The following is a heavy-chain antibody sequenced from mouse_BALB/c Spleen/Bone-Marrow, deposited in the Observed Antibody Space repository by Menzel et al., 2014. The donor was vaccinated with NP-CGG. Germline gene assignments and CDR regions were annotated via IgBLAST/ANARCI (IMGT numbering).Heavy chain of an antibody. CDR3: TRLGAPYAMDY. Sequence: GSELVRPGASVKLSCKASGYTFTSYWMHWVKQRPGQGLEWIGNIYPGSGSTNYDEKFKSKATLTVGTSSSTAYMQLSSLTSEDSAVYYCTRLGAPYAMDYWGQGTSVTVSS. CDR1: GYTFTSYW. V-gene: IGHV1S22*01. J-gene: IGHJ4*01. CDR2: IYPGSGST. D-gene: IGHD4-1*01.